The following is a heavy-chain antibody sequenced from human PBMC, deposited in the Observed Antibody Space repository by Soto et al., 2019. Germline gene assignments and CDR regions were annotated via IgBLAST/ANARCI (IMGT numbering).Heavy chain of an antibody. J-gene: IGHJ5*02. CDR2: ISDSGTSI. CDR1: GFTFSDYY. V-gene: IGHV3-11*01. Sequence: LRLSCVASGFTFSDYYMTWIRQAPGKGLEWVSHISDSGTSIYYAYSVKGRFTISRDNANKSLYLHMNSLRVEDTAVYYCARDTAVVASCFCDHWRQGTRVIVSS. D-gene: IGHD6-25*01. CDR3: ARDTAVVASCFCDH.